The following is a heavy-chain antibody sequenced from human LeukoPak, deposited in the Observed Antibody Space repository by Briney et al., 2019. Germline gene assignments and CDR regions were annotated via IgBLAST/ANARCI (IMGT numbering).Heavy chain of an antibody. Sequence: GGSLRLSCAASGFTFSSYAMSWVRQAPGKGLEWVSGVSGNVAGTYYADSVKGRFTISRDNSKNTLYMQMNSLRAEDTAVYYCAKIPWYRSGWSIDYWGQGTLVTVSS. V-gene: IGHV3-23*01. CDR2: VSGNVAGT. J-gene: IGHJ4*02. CDR3: AKIPWYRSGWSIDY. CDR1: GFTFSSYA. D-gene: IGHD6-13*01.